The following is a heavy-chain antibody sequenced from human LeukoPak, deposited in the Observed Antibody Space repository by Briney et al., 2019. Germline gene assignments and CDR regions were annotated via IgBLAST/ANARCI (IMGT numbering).Heavy chain of an antibody. J-gene: IGHJ6*03. CDR3: ARGSTSWNTYYYYYYMDV. V-gene: IGHV1-69*01. CDR1: GGTFSSYA. Sequence: SVKVSCKASGGTFSSYAISWVRQAPGQGLEWMGGIIPIFGTANYAQKFQGRVTITADESTSTAYMELSSLRSEDTAVYYCARGSTSWNTYYYYYYMDVWGKGTTVTVSS. CDR2: IIPIFGTA. D-gene: IGHD2-2*01.